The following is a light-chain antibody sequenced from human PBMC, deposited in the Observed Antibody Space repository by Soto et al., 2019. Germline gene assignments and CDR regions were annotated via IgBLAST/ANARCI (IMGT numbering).Light chain of an antibody. CDR2: SAS. CDR3: QHYTLASGP. CDR1: HDIFTY. V-gene: IGKV1-5*01. Sequence: IQLTQSPSTVSASVGDSVTISCRASHDIFTYLAWYQHKPGKAPRLLIFSASSLQTGVPPRFRGSGSGTDFTLTISSLQPDDVGLYYCQHYTLASGPFGQATRV. J-gene: IGKJ1*01.